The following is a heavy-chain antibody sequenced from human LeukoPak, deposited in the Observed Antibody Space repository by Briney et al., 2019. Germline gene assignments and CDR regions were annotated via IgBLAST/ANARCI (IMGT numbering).Heavy chain of an antibody. CDR1: GDSVSSNSAA. Sequence: SQTLSLTCAISGDSVSSNSAAWNWIRQSPSRGLEWLGRTYYRSKWYNDYAVSVKSRITINPDTSKNQFSLQLNSVTPEDTAVYYCARDLLNIAAHPGYYYYGMDVWGQGTTVTVSS. V-gene: IGHV6-1*01. J-gene: IGHJ6*02. CDR2: TYYRSKWYN. D-gene: IGHD6-6*01. CDR3: ARDLLNIAAHPGYYYYGMDV.